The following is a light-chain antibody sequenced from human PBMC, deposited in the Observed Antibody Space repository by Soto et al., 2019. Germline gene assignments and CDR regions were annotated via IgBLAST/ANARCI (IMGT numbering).Light chain of an antibody. CDR2: GAS. Sequence: EIVLTQSPGTLSLSPGERATLSCRASQSVSSSDLAWYQQKPGQAPRLLIYGASSRATGIPDRFSGSGSGTDFTLTISRLEPEDFAVYSCQQYGSSLPWTFGQGTKVEIK. CDR3: QQYGSSLPWT. CDR1: QSVSSSD. V-gene: IGKV3-20*01. J-gene: IGKJ1*01.